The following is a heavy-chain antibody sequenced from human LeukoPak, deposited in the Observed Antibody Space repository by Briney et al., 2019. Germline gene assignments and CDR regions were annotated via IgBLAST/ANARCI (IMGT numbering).Heavy chain of an antibody. CDR1: GFTISSDA. CDR2: ISGSNT. Sequence: PGGSLRLSCAASGFTISSDALTWVRLAPGKGLECVSGISGSNTYYAESVKGRFTISRDDSNNMLYLQMNSLRAEDTAVYYCAKRRSRNTGPFDYWGRGTLVTVSP. CDR3: AKRRSRNTGPFDY. V-gene: IGHV3-23*01. D-gene: IGHD5-18*01. J-gene: IGHJ4*02.